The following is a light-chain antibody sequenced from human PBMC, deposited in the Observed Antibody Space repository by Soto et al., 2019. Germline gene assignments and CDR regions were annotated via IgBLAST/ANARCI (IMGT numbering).Light chain of an antibody. CDR1: QTISSSY. V-gene: IGKV3-20*01. CDR3: QQYGSPPLT. CDR2: GAS. Sequence: EIVLTQSPGTLSLSPGESATLSCRAGQTISSSYLAWYQQNPGQAPRLLIFGASNRATGIPDRFSGGGSGTDFTLTISRLEPGDFAVYYCQQYGSPPLTFSGGTKVEIK. J-gene: IGKJ4*01.